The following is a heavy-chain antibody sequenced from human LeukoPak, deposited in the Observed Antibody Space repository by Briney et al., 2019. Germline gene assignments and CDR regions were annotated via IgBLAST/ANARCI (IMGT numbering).Heavy chain of an antibody. J-gene: IGHJ5*02. D-gene: IGHD1-26*01. Sequence: GGSLRLSRVASGFTLSSFWMHWVRQAPGKGLVWVSRINIDGSSTTYADSVKGRFTISRDNAKNTLFLQMNSLRAEDTAVYYCARAFGGSYQYWLDPWGQGTLVTVSS. CDR3: ARAFGGSYQYWLDP. CDR2: INIDGSST. CDR1: GFTLSSFW. V-gene: IGHV3-74*01.